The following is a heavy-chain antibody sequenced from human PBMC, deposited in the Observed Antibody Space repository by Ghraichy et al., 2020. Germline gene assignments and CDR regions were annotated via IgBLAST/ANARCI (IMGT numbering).Heavy chain of an antibody. V-gene: IGHV1-2*02. CDR1: GYTFTGYY. CDR2: INPNSGGT. CDR3: ARDDVIFGVVIPSDY. Sequence: ASAKVSCKASGYTFTGYYMHWVRQAPGQGLEWMGWINPNSGGTNYAQKFQGRVTMTRDTSISTAYMELSRLRSDDTAVYYCARDDVIFGVVIPSDYWGQGTLVTVSS. J-gene: IGHJ4*02. D-gene: IGHD3-3*01.